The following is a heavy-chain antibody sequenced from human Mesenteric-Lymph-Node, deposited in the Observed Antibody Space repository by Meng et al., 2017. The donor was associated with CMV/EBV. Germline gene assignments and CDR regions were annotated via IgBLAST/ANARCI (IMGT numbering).Heavy chain of an antibody. Sequence: SCAASGFNFNNYAMSLVRQAPGKGLEWVSSISESGVSTYYADSVKGRFIISRDNSKGSVSLRMNSLRIEDTAVYYCAKGRISEEAYWGQGTLVTVSS. D-gene: IGHD2-21*01. CDR3: AKGRISEEAY. V-gene: IGHV3-23*01. CDR1: GFNFNNYA. J-gene: IGHJ1*01. CDR2: ISESGVST.